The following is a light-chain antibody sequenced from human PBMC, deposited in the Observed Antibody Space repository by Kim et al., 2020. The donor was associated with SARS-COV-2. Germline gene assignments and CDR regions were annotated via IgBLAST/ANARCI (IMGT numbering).Light chain of an antibody. V-gene: IGKV3-20*01. CDR1: QSVSSSF. CDR2: AAS. Sequence: SPGDRAPLSCRASQSVSSSFLAWYQQKPGQAPSLLIYAASSRATGLPDRFSGSGSGSDVILTISRLEPEDFAVYYCQQYASSPITFGQGTRLEIK. CDR3: QQYASSPIT. J-gene: IGKJ5*01.